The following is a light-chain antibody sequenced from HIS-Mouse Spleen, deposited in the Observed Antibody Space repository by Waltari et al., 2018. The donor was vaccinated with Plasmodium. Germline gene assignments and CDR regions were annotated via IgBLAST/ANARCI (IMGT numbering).Light chain of an antibody. Sequence: QSALTQPRSVSGSPGQSVTIPCPGTSSDVGGYNYVSWYQQHPGKAPKLMIYDVSKRPSGVPDRFSGSKSGNTASLTISGLQAEDEADYYCCSYAGSYTFVFGGGTKLTVL. CDR3: CSYAGSYTFV. CDR1: SSDVGGYNY. J-gene: IGLJ2*01. CDR2: DVS. V-gene: IGLV2-11*01.